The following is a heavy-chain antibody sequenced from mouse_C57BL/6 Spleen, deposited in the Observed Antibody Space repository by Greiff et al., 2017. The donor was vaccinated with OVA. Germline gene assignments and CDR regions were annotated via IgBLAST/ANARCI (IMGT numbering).Heavy chain of an antibody. V-gene: IGHV3-6*01. CDR2: ISYDGSN. CDR1: GYSITSGYY. Sequence: EVKLMESGTGLVKPSQSLSLTCSVTGYSITSGYYWNWIRQFPGNKLEWMGYISYDGSNNYNPSLKNRISITRDTSKNQFFLKLNSVTTEDTATYYCARDSGTGAMDYWGQGTSVTVSS. J-gene: IGHJ4*01. D-gene: IGHD4-1*01. CDR3: ARDSGTGAMDY.